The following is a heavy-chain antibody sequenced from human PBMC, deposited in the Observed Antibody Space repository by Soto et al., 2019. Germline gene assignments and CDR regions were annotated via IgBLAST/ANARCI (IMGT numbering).Heavy chain of an antibody. D-gene: IGHD3-10*02. Sequence: QVQLVQSGAEVKKPGSSVKVSCKASGGTFSSYAISWVRQAPGQGLEWMGGIIPIFGTANYAQKFQGRVTITADESTSTAYMGLRSLRSDDTAVHYCARVLFWEFDHYYGMDDSGQQTTV. V-gene: IGHV1-69*01. J-gene: IGHJ6*02. CDR2: IIPIFGTA. CDR1: GGTFSSYA. CDR3: ARVLFWEFDHYYGMDD.